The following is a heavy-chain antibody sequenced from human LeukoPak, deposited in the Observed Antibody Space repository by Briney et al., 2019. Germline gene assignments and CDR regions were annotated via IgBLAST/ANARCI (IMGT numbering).Heavy chain of an antibody. CDR3: AALYDFWRGQIDY. CDR2: INHSGST. CDR1: GGSLSGYY. Sequence: PSETLSLTCAVYGGSLSGYYWSWIRQPPGKGLEWIGEINHSGSTNYNPSLKSRVTISVDTSKNQFSLKLSSVTAADTAVYYCAALYDFWRGQIDYWGQGTLVTVSS. V-gene: IGHV4-34*01. D-gene: IGHD3-3*01. J-gene: IGHJ4*02.